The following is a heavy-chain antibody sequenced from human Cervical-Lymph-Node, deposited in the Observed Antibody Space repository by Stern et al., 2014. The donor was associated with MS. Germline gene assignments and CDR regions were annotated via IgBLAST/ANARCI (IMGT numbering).Heavy chain of an antibody. CDR2: IYIGGTT. Sequence: QVQLQESGPGLVKPSQTLSLTCTVSGGSISSGSYYWSWVRQPAGEGLEWVGRIYIGGTTDYNPSLRSRVSFPVAPSMTQVPQKLNSVTAADTAVYYCARIMPGYGWELDYWGQGTLVTVSS. V-gene: IGHV4-61*02. D-gene: IGHD6-13*01. CDR3: ARIMPGYGWELDY. CDR1: GGSISSGSYY. J-gene: IGHJ4*02.